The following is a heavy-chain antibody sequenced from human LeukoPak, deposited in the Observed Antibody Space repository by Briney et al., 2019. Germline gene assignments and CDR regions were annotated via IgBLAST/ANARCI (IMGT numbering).Heavy chain of an antibody. Sequence: PGGSLRLSCASCGLTFSRDGVHRVRQAPAKALEWVAFIRYDGSNKYYADTVNGRFTIARDNSKNTLYLQMNSLRAEDTAVYYCAKPVQRYGSGGSCYASYFDYWGQGTLVTVSS. J-gene: IGHJ4*02. CDR2: IRYDGSNK. V-gene: IGHV3-30*02. D-gene: IGHD2-15*01. CDR1: GLTFSRDG. CDR3: AKPVQRYGSGGSCYASYFDY.